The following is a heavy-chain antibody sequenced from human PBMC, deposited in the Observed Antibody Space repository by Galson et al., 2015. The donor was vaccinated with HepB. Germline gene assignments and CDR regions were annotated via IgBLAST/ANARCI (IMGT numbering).Heavy chain of an antibody. D-gene: IGHD3-22*01. CDR3: ARPHLYYDSSGFFYFQY. J-gene: IGHJ4*02. Sequence: SLRLSCAASGFIFSNSDMYWVRQTPGKGLEWVAVISYDGTNKYYADSVQGRFTISRDNSKNTLYLQMNSLRAEDSAVFYCARPHLYYDSSGFFYFQYWGQGTLVTVSS. CDR2: ISYDGTNK. CDR1: GFIFSNSD. V-gene: IGHV3-30-3*01.